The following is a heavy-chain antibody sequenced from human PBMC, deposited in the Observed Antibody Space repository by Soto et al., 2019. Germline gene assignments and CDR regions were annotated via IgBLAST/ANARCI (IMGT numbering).Heavy chain of an antibody. CDR1: VFSFSSLA. D-gene: IGHD2-21*02. CDR2: ISGRGVDT. V-gene: IGHV3-23*01. Sequence: AWWSLRLSCSASVFSFSSLAMSWVRQAPGKGLEWVSSISGRGVDTLYADSVKGRFTISRDNSRNTLYLQVNSLRAEDTAVYYCAKDQTDVTLFDYWGQGTLVTVSS. J-gene: IGHJ4*02. CDR3: AKDQTDVTLFDY.